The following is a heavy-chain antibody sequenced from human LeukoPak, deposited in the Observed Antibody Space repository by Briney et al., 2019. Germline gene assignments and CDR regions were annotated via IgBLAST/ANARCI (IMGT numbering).Heavy chain of an antibody. J-gene: IGHJ4*02. CDR2: IYGSGGIT. CDR3: AKGRGPAATHPDY. V-gene: IGHV3-23*01. Sequence: PGGSLRLSCAASGFTFSSYGMTWVRQAPGKGLEWVSAIYGSGGITYYADSVKGRFTISRDDSKNTLYLQMNSLRAEDTAVYYCAKGRGPAATHPDYWGQGTLVTVSS. CDR1: GFTFSSYG. D-gene: IGHD6-25*01.